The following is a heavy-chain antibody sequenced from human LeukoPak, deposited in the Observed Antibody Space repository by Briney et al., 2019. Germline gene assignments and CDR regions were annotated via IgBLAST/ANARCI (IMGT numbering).Heavy chain of an antibody. CDR2: IYTSGST. D-gene: IGHD2-15*01. Sequence: SETLSLTCTVSGGSNSSGSYYWSWIRQPAGKGLEWIGRIYTSGSTNYNPSLKSRVTISVDTSKNQFSLKLSSVTAADTAVYYCARADGGSYYFDYWGQGTLVTVSS. CDR3: ARADGGSYYFDY. CDR1: GGSNSSGSYY. J-gene: IGHJ4*02. V-gene: IGHV4-61*02.